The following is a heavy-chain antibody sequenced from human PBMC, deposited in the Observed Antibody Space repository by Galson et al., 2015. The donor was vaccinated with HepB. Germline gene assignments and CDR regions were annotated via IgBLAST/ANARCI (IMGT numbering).Heavy chain of an antibody. V-gene: IGHV3-66*02. CDR2: IYSGGST. J-gene: IGHJ4*02. Sequence: SLRLSCAASGFTVSYNYMSWVRQAPGKGLEWVSVIYSGGSTYYADSVKGRFTVSRDTSKNTVSLQMNSLRAEDTAVYYCARDQYYDSSGYYPDYWGQGTLVTVSS. CDR1: GFTVSYNY. CDR3: ARDQYYDSSGYYPDY. D-gene: IGHD3-22*01.